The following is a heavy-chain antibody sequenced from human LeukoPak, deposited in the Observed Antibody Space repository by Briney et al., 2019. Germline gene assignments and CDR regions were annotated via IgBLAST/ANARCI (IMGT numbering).Heavy chain of an antibody. Sequence: SETLSLTCTLSGGSISIYRWSWIRQPAGKGLEWMGRIDTSGNTNYNPSLNGRVTMSVDTSKTQFSLKLSSVTAADTAVYYCASSPLPGWFDPWGQGTLVTVSS. V-gene: IGHV4-4*07. D-gene: IGHD2-15*01. CDR3: ASSPLPGWFDP. CDR1: GGSISIYR. CDR2: IDTSGNT. J-gene: IGHJ5*02.